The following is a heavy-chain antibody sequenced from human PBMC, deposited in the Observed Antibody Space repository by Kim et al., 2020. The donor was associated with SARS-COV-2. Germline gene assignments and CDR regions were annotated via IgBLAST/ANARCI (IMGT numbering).Heavy chain of an antibody. CDR2: IIPIFGTA. CDR3: ARVGTTITMVRGAADYYYYYGMDV. V-gene: IGHV1-69*13. CDR1: GGTFSSYA. Sequence: SVKVSCKASGGTFSSYAISWVRQAPGQGLEWMGGIIPIFGTANYAQKFQGRVTITADESTSTAYMELSSLRSEDTAVYYCARVGTTITMVRGAADYYYYYGMDVWGQGTTVTVSS. D-gene: IGHD3-10*01. J-gene: IGHJ6*02.